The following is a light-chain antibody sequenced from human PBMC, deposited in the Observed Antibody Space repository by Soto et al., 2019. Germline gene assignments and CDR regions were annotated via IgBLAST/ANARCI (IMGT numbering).Light chain of an antibody. CDR1: SSDVGSYSH. Sequence: QSALTQPASVSGSPGQSITLSCTGTSSDVGSYSHVSWYQQHPGKAPQLIIYEDTKRPSGVSNRFSGSKSGNTASLTISDLQAEDEADYYCCSYAGSTTFVVFGGGTQLTVL. CDR3: CSYAGSTTFVV. CDR2: EDT. V-gene: IGLV2-23*02. J-gene: IGLJ2*01.